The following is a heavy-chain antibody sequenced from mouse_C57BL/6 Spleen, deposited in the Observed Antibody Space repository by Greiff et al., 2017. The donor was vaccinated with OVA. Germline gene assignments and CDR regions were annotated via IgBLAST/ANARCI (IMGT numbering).Heavy chain of an antibody. V-gene: IGHV5-17*01. Sequence: EVMLVESGGGLVKPGGSLKLSCAASGFTFSDYGMHWVRQAPEKGLEWVAYISSGSSTIYYADTVKGRFTISRDNAKNTLFLQMTSLRSEDTAMYYCARPGAQARAMDYWGQGTSVTVSS. CDR3: ARPGAQARAMDY. D-gene: IGHD3-2*02. CDR2: ISSGSSTI. J-gene: IGHJ4*01. CDR1: GFTFSDYG.